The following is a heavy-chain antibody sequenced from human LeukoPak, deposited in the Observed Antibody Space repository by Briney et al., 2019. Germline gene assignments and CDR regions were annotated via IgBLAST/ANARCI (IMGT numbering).Heavy chain of an antibody. V-gene: IGHV3-30*03. J-gene: IGHJ6*02. CDR2: ISYDGSNK. CDR1: GFTFSSYG. Sequence: GGSLRLSCAASGFTFSSYGMHWVRQAPGKGLEWVAVISYDGSNKYYADSVKGRFTISRDNSKNTLYLQMNSLRAEDTAVYYSTEHAADYSSSWSPGRYYYGMDVWGQGTTVTVSS. CDR3: TEHAADYSSSWSPGRYYYGMDV. D-gene: IGHD6-13*01.